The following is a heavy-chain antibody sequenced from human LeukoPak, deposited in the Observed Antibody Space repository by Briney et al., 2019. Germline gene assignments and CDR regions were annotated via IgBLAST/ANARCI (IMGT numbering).Heavy chain of an antibody. V-gene: IGHV4-59*01. Sequence: PSETLSLTCTVSGGSISSYYWSWIRQPPGKGLEWIGYIYYSGNTNYNPSLKSRVTISVDTSKNQFSLKLSSVTAADTAMYYCATRGYNYDRGFDPWGQGTLVTVSS. CDR2: IYYSGNT. D-gene: IGHD5-18*01. CDR1: GGSISSYY. CDR3: ATRGYNYDRGFDP. J-gene: IGHJ5*02.